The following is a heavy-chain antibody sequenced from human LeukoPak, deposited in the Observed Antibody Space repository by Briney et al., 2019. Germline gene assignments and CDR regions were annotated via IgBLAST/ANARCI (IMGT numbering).Heavy chain of an antibody. D-gene: IGHD6-6*01. J-gene: IGHJ3*02. CDR3: ARPRAKGQLDAFDI. CDR1: GFTFSSYW. V-gene: IGHV3-7*01. Sequence: GGSLRLSCAASGFTFSSYWMSWVRQAPGKGLEWVANIKQDGSEKYYGESVKGRFTISIDNAKKSLYLQMNSLRAEDTAVYYCARPRAKGQLDAFDIWGQGTMVTVSS. CDR2: IKQDGSEK.